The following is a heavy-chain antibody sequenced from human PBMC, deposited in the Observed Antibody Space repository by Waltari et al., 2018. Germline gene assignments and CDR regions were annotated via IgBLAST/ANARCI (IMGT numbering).Heavy chain of an antibody. Sequence: EVQLVESGGGLVQPGGSLRLSCDASGFTFSSFWLHWVRQAPGKGLVWVSRINSDGSSTSYADSVKGRFTISRDNAKNTLYLQMNSLRAEDTAVYYCASARYSGTYYNDYWGQGMLVTVSP. J-gene: IGHJ4*02. CDR2: INSDGSST. V-gene: IGHV3-74*01. CDR1: GFTFSSFW. D-gene: IGHD1-26*01. CDR3: ASARYSGTYYNDY.